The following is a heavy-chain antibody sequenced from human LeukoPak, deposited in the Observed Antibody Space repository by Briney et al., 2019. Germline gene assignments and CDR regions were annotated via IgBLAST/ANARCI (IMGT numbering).Heavy chain of an antibody. J-gene: IGHJ4*02. CDR2: INHSGST. CDR3: ARGPDYVGNLPNFDY. Sequence: SETLSLTCAVCGGSFSGYYWSWLRQPPGKGLEWIGEINHSGSTNYNPSLKSRVTTSVDTSKNQFSLKLSSVTAADTAVYYCARGPDYVGNLPNFDYWGQGTLVTVSS. D-gene: IGHD4-23*01. CDR1: GGSFSGYY. V-gene: IGHV4-34*01.